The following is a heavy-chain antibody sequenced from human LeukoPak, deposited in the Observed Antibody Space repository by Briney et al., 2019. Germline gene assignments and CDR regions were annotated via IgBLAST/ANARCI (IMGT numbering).Heavy chain of an antibody. D-gene: IGHD6-13*01. CDR2: IYYSGST. V-gene: IGHV4-39*01. J-gene: IGHJ4*02. CDR1: GGSISGSSYY. Sequence: PSETLSLTCTVSGGSISGSSYYWGWIRQPPGKGLEWIGSIYYSGSTYYNPSLKSRVTISVDTSKNQFSLKLSSVTAADTAVYYCARQPYSSSDGSRYWGQGTLVTVSS. CDR3: ARQPYSSSDGSRY.